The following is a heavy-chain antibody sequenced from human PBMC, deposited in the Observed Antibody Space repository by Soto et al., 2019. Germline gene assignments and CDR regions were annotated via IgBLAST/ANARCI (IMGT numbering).Heavy chain of an antibody. CDR2: ITWNSNVI. V-gene: IGHV3-9*01. CDR3: AKGGPEPFCSGGRCYFDY. Sequence: EVQLVESGGGLVQPGRALRHSCAAAGFTFDAYAMHWVRRVPGKGLEWVSSITWNSNVIGYADSVKGRFTISRDNAKNSLYLQMNILRPEDTALYYCAKGGPEPFCSGGRCYFDYWGQGALVTVSS. D-gene: IGHD2-15*01. CDR1: GFTFDAYA. J-gene: IGHJ4*02.